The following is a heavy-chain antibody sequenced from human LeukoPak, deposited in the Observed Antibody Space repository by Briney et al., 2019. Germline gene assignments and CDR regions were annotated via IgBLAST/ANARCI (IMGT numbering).Heavy chain of an antibody. J-gene: IGHJ4*02. CDR3: AREVTMVRGVTQPFDY. CDR2: INHSGST. D-gene: IGHD3-10*01. CDR1: GGSFSGYY. Sequence: SETLSLTCAVYGGSFSGYYWSWIRQPPGKGLEWIGEINHSGSTNYNPSLKSRVTISVDTSKNQFSLKLSSVTAADTAVYYCAREVTMVRGVTQPFDYWGQGTLVTVSS. V-gene: IGHV4-34*01.